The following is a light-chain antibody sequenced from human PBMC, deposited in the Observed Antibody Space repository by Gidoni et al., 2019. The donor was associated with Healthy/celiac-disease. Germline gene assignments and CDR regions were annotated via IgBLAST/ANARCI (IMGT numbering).Light chain of an antibody. CDR2: DVS. V-gene: IGLV2-14*03. CDR1: SSAVGGYNY. Sequence: QSALTPPASVSGSPGQSITISCNGTSSAVGGYNYVSWYQQHPGKAPKLMIYDVSNRPSGVSNRFSGSKSGNTASLTISGLQAEDEADYYCSSYTSSSTDVFGTGTKVTVL. CDR3: SSYTSSSTDV. J-gene: IGLJ1*01.